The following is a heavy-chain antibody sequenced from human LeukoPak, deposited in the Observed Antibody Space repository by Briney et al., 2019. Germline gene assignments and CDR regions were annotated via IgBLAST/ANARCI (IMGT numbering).Heavy chain of an antibody. CDR3: ARKESPYDYVWGSYKGPAFDI. CDR2: IIPILGIA. D-gene: IGHD3-16*01. Sequence: ASVKVSCKASGGTFSSYAISWVRQAPGQGLEWMGRIIPILGIANYAQKFQGRVTITADKSTSTAYMELSSLRSEDTAVYYCARKESPYDYVWGSYKGPAFDIWGQRTMVTVSS. CDR1: GGTFSSYA. J-gene: IGHJ3*02. V-gene: IGHV1-69*04.